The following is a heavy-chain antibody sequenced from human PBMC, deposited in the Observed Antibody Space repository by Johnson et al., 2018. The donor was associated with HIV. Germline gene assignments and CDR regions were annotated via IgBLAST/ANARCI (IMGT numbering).Heavy chain of an antibody. CDR3: ARVGILRRRGAFDI. CDR2: INSDGSTT. V-gene: IGHV3-74*02. J-gene: IGHJ3*02. D-gene: IGHD2-15*01. CDR1: GFTFNNYW. Sequence: VQLVESGGGLGQPGGSLRLSCVDSGFTFNNYWMHWVRQAPGKGPVWVSRINSDGSTTDYADSVKGRFTISRDNAKNTLYLQMNSLRVEDTAVYYCARVGILRRRGAFDIWGQGTMVTVSS.